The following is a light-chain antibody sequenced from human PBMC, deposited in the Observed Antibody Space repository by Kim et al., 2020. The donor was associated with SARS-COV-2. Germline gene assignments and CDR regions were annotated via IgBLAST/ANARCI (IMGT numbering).Light chain of an antibody. J-gene: IGLJ2*01. Sequence: SVKLTCTLSSGHSSYAIAWLQQQPEKGPRYLMTVNSDGSHTRGDGIPDRFSGSSSGDERYLSIANLQSEDEADFYCQTWGTGFVVFGRGTQLTVL. V-gene: IGLV4-69*01. CDR2: VNSDGSH. CDR3: QTWGTGFVV. CDR1: SGHSSYA.